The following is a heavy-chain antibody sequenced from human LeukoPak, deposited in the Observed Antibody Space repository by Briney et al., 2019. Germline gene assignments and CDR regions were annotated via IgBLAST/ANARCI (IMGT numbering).Heavy chain of an antibody. D-gene: IGHD7-27*01. Sequence: PGGSLRLSCAASGFTFSSYGMHWVRQAPGKGLEWVALIWHDGSQKYYGDSVKGRFTISRDNSKNMLYLQMDSLRAEDTAVYYCARDIDWGSYCDYWGQGTLVTVSS. V-gene: IGHV3-33*08. J-gene: IGHJ4*02. CDR2: IWHDGSQK. CDR1: GFTFSSYG. CDR3: ARDIDWGSYCDY.